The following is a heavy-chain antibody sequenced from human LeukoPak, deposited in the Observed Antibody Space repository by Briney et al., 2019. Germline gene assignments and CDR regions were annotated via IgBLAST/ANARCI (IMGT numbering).Heavy chain of an antibody. CDR1: GGSISSSSYY. CDR3: ATSSGSYYY. CDR2: MYYSGST. D-gene: IGHD1-26*01. J-gene: IGHJ4*02. Sequence: KPSETLSLTCTVSGGSISSSSYYWGWIRQPPGKGLEWIGSMYYSGSTYYNPSLKSRVTIYVDTSKNQFSLKLSSVTAADTAVYYCATSSGSYYYWGQGTLVTVSS. V-gene: IGHV4-39*01.